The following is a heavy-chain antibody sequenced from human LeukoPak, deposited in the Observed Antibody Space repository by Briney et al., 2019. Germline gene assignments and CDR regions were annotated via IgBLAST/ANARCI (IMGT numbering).Heavy chain of an antibody. D-gene: IGHD1-26*01. CDR2: ISSSSSYI. J-gene: IGHJ4*02. CDR1: GFTFSSYS. Sequence: PGGSLRLSCAASGFTFSSYSMNWVRQAPGKGLEWVSSISSSSSYIYYADSVKGRFTISRDNAKNSLYLQMNSLRAEDTAVYYCARVTYSGSYYFDYWGQGTLVTVSS. CDR3: ARVTYSGSYYFDY. V-gene: IGHV3-21*01.